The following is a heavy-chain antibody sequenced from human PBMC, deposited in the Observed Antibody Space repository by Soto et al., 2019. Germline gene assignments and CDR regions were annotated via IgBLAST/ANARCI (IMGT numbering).Heavy chain of an antibody. V-gene: IGHV1-18*01. D-gene: IGHD2-8*01. CDR3: AKNGQPPYYFYGMDV. CDR2: ISGYNGDT. CDR1: GYTFSRYG. Sequence: QGQLVQSGPEAKKPGASVKVSCKASGYTFSRYGISWVRQAPGQGLEWMGWISGYNGDTKYAQKVQGRVTMTIDTSTYTAYMELTSLTSDDTAIYYCAKNGQPPYYFYGMDVWGPGTTVTVSS. J-gene: IGHJ6*02.